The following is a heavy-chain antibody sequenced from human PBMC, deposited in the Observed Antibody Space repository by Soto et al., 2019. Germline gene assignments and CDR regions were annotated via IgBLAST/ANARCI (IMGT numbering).Heavy chain of an antibody. J-gene: IGHJ4*02. CDR2: IYWDDDK. D-gene: IGHD1-1*01. V-gene: IGHV2-5*02. CDR1: GFSLTSRPLG. CDR3: AHRRGGVDRNDGDFDF. Sequence: ESGPTLVKPTETLTLTCSFSGFSLTSRPLGVGWIRQPPGKALECLALIYWDDDKRYSPSLRSRLAITKDTQKNQVVLRMTNVDPTDTATYYCAHRRGGVDRNDGDFDFWGQGTLVTVSS.